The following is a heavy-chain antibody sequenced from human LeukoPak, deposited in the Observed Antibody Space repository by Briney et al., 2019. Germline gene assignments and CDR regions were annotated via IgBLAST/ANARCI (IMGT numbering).Heavy chain of an antibody. CDR2: SYHSGST. J-gene: IGHJ4*02. V-gene: IGHV4-4*02. Sequence: SETLSLTCAVSGGSISSSNLWRWVRQPPGKVLEGFGESYHSGSTNYNPSVKSRVTISVDKSKNQFSLKLSSVTAADKAVYYCASRYRSGWYDYWGQGTLVTVSS. CDR3: ASRYRSGWYDY. CDR1: GGSISSSNL. D-gene: IGHD6-19*01.